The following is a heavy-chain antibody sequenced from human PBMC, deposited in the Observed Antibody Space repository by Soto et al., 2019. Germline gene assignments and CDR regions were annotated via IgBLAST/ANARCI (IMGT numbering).Heavy chain of an antibody. CDR1: GGTISNHY. J-gene: IGHJ4*02. V-gene: IGHV4-59*11. CDR3: ARATGTLRSRNCDY. D-gene: IGHD1-1*01. CDR2: IYHTGST. Sequence: SVTMRLPWPVSGGTISNHYCSWIRKTPGKGLEWIGSIYHTGSTYYSKSLRSRLTMSVDTSKSQFSLRLSSVTAADTAVYYCARATGTLRSRNCDYWGQGSVVTISS.